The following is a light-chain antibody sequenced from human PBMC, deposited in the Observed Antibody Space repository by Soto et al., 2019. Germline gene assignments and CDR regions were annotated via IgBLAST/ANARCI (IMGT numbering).Light chain of an antibody. CDR3: QQYGSSPWT. Sequence: DIVLTQSPGTLSLSPGERATLSCRASQSVSSSYLAWYQQKPGQAPRLLIYGASSRATGIPDRCSVSGSGTDFTLTISRLEPEDFAVYYCQQYGSSPWTFGQGTKVDI. J-gene: IGKJ1*01. V-gene: IGKV3-20*01. CDR1: QSVSSSY. CDR2: GAS.